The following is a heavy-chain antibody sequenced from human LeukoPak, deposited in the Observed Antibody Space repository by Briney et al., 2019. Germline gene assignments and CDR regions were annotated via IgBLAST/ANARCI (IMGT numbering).Heavy chain of an antibody. CDR2: INPNSGGA. Sequence: GASVKVSCKASGYTFTGYYMHWVRQAPGQGLEWMGWINPNSGGANYAQKFQGRVTMTRDTSISTAHMELSRLRSDDTAVYYCARPPYGGYGEDFDYWGQGTLVTVSS. J-gene: IGHJ4*02. V-gene: IGHV1-2*02. D-gene: IGHD5-12*01. CDR1: GYTFTGYY. CDR3: ARPPYGGYGEDFDY.